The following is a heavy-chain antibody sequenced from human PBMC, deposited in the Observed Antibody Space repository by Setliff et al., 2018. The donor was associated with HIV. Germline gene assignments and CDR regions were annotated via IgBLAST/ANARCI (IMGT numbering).Heavy chain of an antibody. D-gene: IGHD4-17*01. V-gene: IGHV3-74*01. CDR1: GFSLGDFW. CDR2: MNTDGSTT. J-gene: IGHJ4*02. Sequence: GGSLRLSCAASGFSLGDFWMHWVRQVPGKGLLWVSRMNTDGSTTTYADSVKGRFTISRDSAKNTLLLQMNSLRVEDTAVYFCVRAPPTTVVPFFDYWGQGTPVTV. CDR3: VRAPPTTVVPFFDY.